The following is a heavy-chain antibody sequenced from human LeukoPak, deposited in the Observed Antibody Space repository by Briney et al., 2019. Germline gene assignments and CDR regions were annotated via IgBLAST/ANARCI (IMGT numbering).Heavy chain of an antibody. D-gene: IGHD3-16*01. V-gene: IGHV4-30-2*01. CDR2: IYHSGST. J-gene: IGHJ4*02. CDR1: GGSISSGGYS. Sequence: SETLSLTCAVSGGSISSGGYSWSWVRQPPGKGLEWIGYIYHSGSTYYNPSLKSRVTISVDRSKNQFSLKLSSVTAADTAVYYCASRRSDEYYFDYWGRGTLVTVSS. CDR3: ASRRSDEYYFDY.